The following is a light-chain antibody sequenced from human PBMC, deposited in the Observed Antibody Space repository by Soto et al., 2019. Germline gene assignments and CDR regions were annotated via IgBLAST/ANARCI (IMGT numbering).Light chain of an antibody. V-gene: IGKV1-39*01. Sequence: DIQMTQSPSSLSASVGDRVTITCRASQSISNYLNWYQQKPEKAPNLLIYAASSLQSGVQSRFSGNGSRTDFTLSISSLQPEDFTTYSCQQSYTSLFTFGPGTNVHI. CDR3: QQSYTSLFT. J-gene: IGKJ3*01. CDR1: QSISNY. CDR2: AAS.